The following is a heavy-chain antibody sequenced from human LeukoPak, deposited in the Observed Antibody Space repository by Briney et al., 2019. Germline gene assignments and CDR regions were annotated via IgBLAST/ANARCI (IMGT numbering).Heavy chain of an antibody. Sequence: GGSLRLSCAASGFTFSSYAMHWVRQAPGKGLEWVAVIWYDGSNKYYADSVKGRFTISRDNSKNTLYLQMNSLRAEDTAVYYCARDSTGSGSSIDYWGQGTLVTVSS. V-gene: IGHV3-33*08. CDR3: ARDSTGSGSSIDY. D-gene: IGHD3-10*01. CDR2: IWYDGSNK. CDR1: GFTFSSYA. J-gene: IGHJ4*02.